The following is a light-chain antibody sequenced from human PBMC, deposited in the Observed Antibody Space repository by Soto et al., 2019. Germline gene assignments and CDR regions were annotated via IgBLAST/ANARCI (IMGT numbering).Light chain of an antibody. CDR2: GAS. Sequence: EIVLTQSPGTLSLSPGERATLSCRASQSVSSSYLAWYQQKPGQAPRLLIYGASSRATGIPDRFSGSGSGTDFTLTISRLEPEDFAVYFCQQYVSSRTFGQGTKVDNK. CDR3: QQYVSSRT. J-gene: IGKJ1*01. CDR1: QSVSSSY. V-gene: IGKV3-20*01.